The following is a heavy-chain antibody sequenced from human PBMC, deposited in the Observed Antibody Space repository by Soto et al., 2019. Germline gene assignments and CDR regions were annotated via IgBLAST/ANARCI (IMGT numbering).Heavy chain of an antibody. CDR3: TRISLVGATGGRYFDY. J-gene: IGHJ4*02. CDR2: IKNKANSYTT. CDR1: GFIFSDHY. V-gene: IGHV3-72*01. D-gene: IGHD1-26*01. Sequence: VQLVESGGGLVQPGGSLRLSCAASGFIFSDHYMDWVLQAPGKGLEWVGRIKNKANSYTTEYAASVEGRFTISRDDSQNSLYLQMNSLKTEDTAVYYCTRISLVGATGGRYFDYWGQGTLLTVSS.